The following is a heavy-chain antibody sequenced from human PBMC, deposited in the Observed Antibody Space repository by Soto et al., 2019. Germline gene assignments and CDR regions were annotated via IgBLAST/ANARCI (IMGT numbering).Heavy chain of an antibody. J-gene: IGHJ4*02. V-gene: IGHV4-59*01. Sequence: SETLSLTCTVSGVSISSYYWSWIRQPPGKGLEWIGYIYYSGSTNYNPSLKSRVTISVDTSKNQFSLKLSSVTAADTAVYYCARENSIAAAGTWFDYWGQGTLVTVSS. CDR3: ARENSIAAAGTWFDY. CDR1: GVSISSYY. CDR2: IYYSGST. D-gene: IGHD6-13*01.